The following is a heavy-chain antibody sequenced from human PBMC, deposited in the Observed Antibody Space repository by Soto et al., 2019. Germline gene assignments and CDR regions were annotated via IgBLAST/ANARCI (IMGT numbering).Heavy chain of an antibody. CDR2: IIPILGIA. CDR1: GGTFSSYT. Sequence: GASVKVSCKASGGTFSSYTISWVRQAPGQGLEWMGRIIPILGIANYAQKFQGRVTITADKSTSTAYMELSSLRSEDTAVYYCARDMPDYYDILNGHQGGSWFDPWCQGILVTVS. J-gene: IGHJ5*02. V-gene: IGHV1-69*04. CDR3: ARDMPDYYDILNGHQGGSWFDP. D-gene: IGHD3-9*01.